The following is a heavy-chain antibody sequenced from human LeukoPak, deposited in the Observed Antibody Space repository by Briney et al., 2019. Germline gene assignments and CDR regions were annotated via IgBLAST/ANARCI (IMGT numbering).Heavy chain of an antibody. V-gene: IGHV3-21*06. CDR2: ISGGSSDI. CDR3: TRDQYYSDNSGYPSDV. CDR1: GFTFSVYN. J-gene: IGHJ3*01. Sequence: GGSLRLSCAASGFTFSVYNMHWVRKAPGKGLEWVSFISGGSSDIYYADSVKGRFTISRDNAKNSLYLQMNSLRAEDTATYYCTRDQYYSDNSGYPSDVWGQGTVVTVSS. D-gene: IGHD3-22*01.